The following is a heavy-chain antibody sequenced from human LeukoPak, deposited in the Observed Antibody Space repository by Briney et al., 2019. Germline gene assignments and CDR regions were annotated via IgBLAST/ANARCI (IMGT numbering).Heavy chain of an antibody. J-gene: IGHJ2*01. Sequence: GGSLRLSCAASGFTVSSNYMSWVRQAPGKGLEWVSVIYSGGSTYYADSVKGRFTISRDNSKNTLYLQMNGLRAEDTAVYYCASPTYCGGDCYSPGYFDLWGRGTLVTVSS. CDR1: GFTVSSNY. V-gene: IGHV3-53*01. D-gene: IGHD2-21*02. CDR3: ASPTYCGGDCYSPGYFDL. CDR2: IYSGGST.